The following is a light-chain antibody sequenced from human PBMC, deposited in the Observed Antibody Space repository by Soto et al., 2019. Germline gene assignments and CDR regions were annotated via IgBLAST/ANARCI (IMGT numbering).Light chain of an antibody. CDR3: ATWDSSLSAAG. V-gene: IGLV1-51*01. CDR1: SSSIGNNY. J-gene: IGLJ1*01. CDR2: DND. Sequence: QSVLTQPPSVSAAPGQTVTISCSGSSSSIGNNYVSWYQHLPRTAPKLLIYDNDKRPSGIPDRFSGSKSGTSATLGITGLPTGDEADYYCATWDSSLSAAGFGPGTKVTVL.